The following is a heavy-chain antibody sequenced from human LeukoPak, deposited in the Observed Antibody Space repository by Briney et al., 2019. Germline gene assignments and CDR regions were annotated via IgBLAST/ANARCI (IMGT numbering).Heavy chain of an antibody. CDR1: GGSISSYY. Sequence: PSETLSLTCTVSGGSISSYYWSWIRQPPGKGLEWIGYIYYSGSTNYNPSLKSRVTISVDTSKNQFSLKLSSVTAADTAVYYCARAGRVVVFDYWGQGTLVTVSS. V-gene: IGHV4-59*01. D-gene: IGHD3-22*01. J-gene: IGHJ4*02. CDR3: ARAGRVVVFDY. CDR2: IYYSGST.